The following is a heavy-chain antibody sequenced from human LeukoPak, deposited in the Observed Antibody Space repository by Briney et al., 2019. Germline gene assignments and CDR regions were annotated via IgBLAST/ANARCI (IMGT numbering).Heavy chain of an antibody. CDR1: GFAFSNYD. J-gene: IGHJ5*02. V-gene: IGHV3-13*04. CDR2: INTAADT. Sequence: PGGSLRLSCAASGFAFSNYDMLWVRQAPGKGLEWVSAINTAADTYYPDSVKGRFTISRENAKSSLYLQMNSLRVGDTAVYYCVRASPGSGWLIDPWGQGTLVAVSS. D-gene: IGHD6-19*01. CDR3: VRASPGSGWLIDP.